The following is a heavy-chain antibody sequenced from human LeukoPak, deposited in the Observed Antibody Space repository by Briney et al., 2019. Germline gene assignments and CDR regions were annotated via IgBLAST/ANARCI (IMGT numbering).Heavy chain of an antibody. V-gene: IGHV3-74*01. J-gene: IGHJ4*02. Sequence: PGGSLRLSCSASGFTFSSYWRHWVRHAPGKGGVWVSRIKGDEYNTDYADCVKGRFTIYRDNARNTLYLQMNSLTAEDTAVYYCTTIRPDYWGRGTLVTVSS. CDR1: GFTFSSYW. CDR2: IKGDEYNT. D-gene: IGHD5-12*01. CDR3: TTIRPDY.